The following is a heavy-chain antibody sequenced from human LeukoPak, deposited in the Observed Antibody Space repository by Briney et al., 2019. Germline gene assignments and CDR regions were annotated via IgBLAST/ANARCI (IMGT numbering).Heavy chain of an antibody. D-gene: IGHD5-18*01. V-gene: IGHV1-46*01. CDR3: AREIGPRQLHLWGSAFDY. Sequence: ASVKVSCKASGYTFTNYFMHWVRQAPGQGLEWMGIINPSDGKTSYAQKFQGRVTMTRDTSTSTVYMELSSLRSEDTAVYYCAREIGPRQLHLWGSAFDYWGQGTLVTVSS. CDR1: GYTFTNYF. CDR2: INPSDGKT. J-gene: IGHJ4*02.